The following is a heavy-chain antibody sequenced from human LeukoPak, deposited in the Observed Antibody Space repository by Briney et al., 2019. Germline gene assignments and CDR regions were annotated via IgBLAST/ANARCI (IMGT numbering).Heavy chain of an antibody. CDR3: APPLAYFDY. Sequence: WGSLRLSCAASGFTFSSYAMSWVRQAPGKGLEWVSAISGSGGSTYYADSVKGRFTISRDNSENTLYLQMNSLRAEDTAVYYCAPPLAYFDYWGQGTLVTVSS. V-gene: IGHV3-23*01. D-gene: IGHD3-16*01. CDR1: GFTFSSYA. CDR2: ISGSGGST. J-gene: IGHJ4*02.